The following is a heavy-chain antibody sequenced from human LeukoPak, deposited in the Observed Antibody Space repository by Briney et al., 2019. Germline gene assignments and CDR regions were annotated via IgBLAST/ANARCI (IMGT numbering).Heavy chain of an antibody. Sequence: SETLSLTCTVSGASISNFYWRWIRQPPGKGLEWIGYIYYSGSTNYNPSLYSRVTISVDTSKNQFSLKLSSVTAADTAVYYCARDLKPERYYDFWSGSLEDWFDPWGQGTLVTVSS. D-gene: IGHD3-3*01. CDR1: GASISNFY. V-gene: IGHV4-59*01. CDR3: ARDLKPERYYDFWSGSLEDWFDP. J-gene: IGHJ5*02. CDR2: IYYSGST.